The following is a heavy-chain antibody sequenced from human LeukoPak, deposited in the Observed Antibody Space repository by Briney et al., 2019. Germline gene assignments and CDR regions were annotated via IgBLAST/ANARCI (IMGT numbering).Heavy chain of an antibody. D-gene: IGHD1-7*01. CDR2: IYPGDSDT. CDR1: GSRFTTYW. Sequence: GEPLKISCKASGSRFTTYWIAWVRQMPRKGLEWMGMIYPGDSDTRYSPSFQGQITISVDKSISIAYLQWSSLKASDTAMYYCARHSNWNYDYWGQGTLVTVSS. V-gene: IGHV5-51*01. J-gene: IGHJ4*02. CDR3: ARHSNWNYDY.